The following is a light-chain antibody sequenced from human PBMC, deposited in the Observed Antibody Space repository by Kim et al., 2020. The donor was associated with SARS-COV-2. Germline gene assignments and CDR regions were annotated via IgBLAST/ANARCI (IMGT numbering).Light chain of an antibody. CDR2: GAS. CDR1: QSVSSSY. J-gene: IGKJ1*01. Sequence: PGERVTLSCRASQSVSSSYLTWYQQKPGQAPRLLIYGASTRATGSPARSSGSGSGTDFTLTISSLQPEDFAVYYCQQDYNLPRTFGQGTKVDIK. CDR3: QQDYNLPRT. V-gene: IGKV3D-7*01.